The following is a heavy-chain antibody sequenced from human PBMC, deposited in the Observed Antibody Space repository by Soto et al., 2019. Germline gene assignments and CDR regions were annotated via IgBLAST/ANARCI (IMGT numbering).Heavy chain of an antibody. D-gene: IGHD2-15*01. J-gene: IGHJ4*02. CDR2: ISGSGGST. V-gene: IGHV3-23*01. Sequence: GGPLRLSCAASGFTFSSYAMSWVRQAPGKGLEWVSAISGSGGSTYYADSVKGRFTISRDNSKNTLYLQMNSLRAEDTAVYYGAKDPLSPSGGSTDYWGQGTLVTVSS. CDR3: AKDPLSPSGGSTDY. CDR1: GFTFSSYA.